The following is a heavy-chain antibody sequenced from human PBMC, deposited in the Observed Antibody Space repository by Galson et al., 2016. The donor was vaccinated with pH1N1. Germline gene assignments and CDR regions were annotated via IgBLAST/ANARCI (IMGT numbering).Heavy chain of an antibody. CDR3: AKVVGHLSGYYDY. CDR1: GFTFDDYA. CDR2: ISWNSGSI. V-gene: IGHV3-9*01. D-gene: IGHD3-9*01. Sequence: SLRLSCAASGFTFDDYAMHWVRQAPGTGLEWVSGISWNSGSIVYADSVKGRFTISRDNAKNSLYLQMNSLRTEDTALYYSAKVVGHLSGYYDYWGQGTLVTVSS. J-gene: IGHJ4*02.